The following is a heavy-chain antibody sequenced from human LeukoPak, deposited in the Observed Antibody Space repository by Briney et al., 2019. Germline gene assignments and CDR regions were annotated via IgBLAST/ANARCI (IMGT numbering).Heavy chain of an antibody. D-gene: IGHD4-17*01. Sequence: GGSLRLSCAASGFTFSSYSMNWVRQAPGKGLEWVSSISSSSSYIYYADSVKGRFTISRDNAKNSLYLQMNSLRAEDTAVYYCAREPGNNGDLDYWGQGTLVTVSS. CDR2: ISSSSSYI. CDR3: AREPGNNGDLDY. CDR1: GFTFSSYS. V-gene: IGHV3-21*01. J-gene: IGHJ4*02.